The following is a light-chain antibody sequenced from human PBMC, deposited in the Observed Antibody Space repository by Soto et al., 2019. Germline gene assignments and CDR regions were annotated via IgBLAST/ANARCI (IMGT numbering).Light chain of an antibody. CDR1: QSVSSSY. CDR2: GTS. V-gene: IGKV3-20*01. CDR3: HQYGGSPTWT. Sequence: EIVLTQSPGTLSLSPGERATLSCRASQSVSSSYLAWYQQKPGQAPRLLIYGTSSRATGIPDRFSGSGSGTDFSLTISRLELDDFAVYYCHQYGGSPTWTFGQGTKVEIK. J-gene: IGKJ1*01.